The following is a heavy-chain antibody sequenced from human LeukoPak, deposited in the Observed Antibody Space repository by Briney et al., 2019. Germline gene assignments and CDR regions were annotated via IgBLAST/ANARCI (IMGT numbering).Heavy chain of an antibody. CDR1: GGSISSSNW. Sequence: PSETLSLTCAVSGGSISSSNWWSWVRQPPGKGLEWIGEIYHSGSTNHNPSLKSRVTISVDKSKNQFSLKLSSVTAADTAEYYCARGGGTVEKSNAFDIWGQGTMVIVSS. CDR2: IYHSGST. V-gene: IGHV4-4*02. D-gene: IGHD4-23*01. J-gene: IGHJ3*02. CDR3: ARGGGTVEKSNAFDI.